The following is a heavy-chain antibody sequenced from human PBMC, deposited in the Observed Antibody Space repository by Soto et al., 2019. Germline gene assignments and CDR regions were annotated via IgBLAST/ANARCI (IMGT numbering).Heavy chain of an antibody. J-gene: IGHJ6*02. CDR2: ISYDGSNK. Sequence: RGSLRLSCAASGFTFSSYGMHWVRQAPGKGLEWVAVISYDGSNKYYADSVKGRFTISRDNSKNTLYLQMNSLRAEDTAVYYCAKDIGVRYFDWLPSWDYYYGMDVWGQGTTVTVSS. D-gene: IGHD3-9*01. CDR3: AKDIGVRYFDWLPSWDYYYGMDV. V-gene: IGHV3-30*18. CDR1: GFTFSSYG.